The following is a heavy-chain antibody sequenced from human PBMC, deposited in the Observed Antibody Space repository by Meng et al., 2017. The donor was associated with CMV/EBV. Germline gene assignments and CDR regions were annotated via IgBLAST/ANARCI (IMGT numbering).Heavy chain of an antibody. CDR3: TEGGGYYGSGSYYYGMDV. J-gene: IGHJ6*02. CDR1: GFTFGDYA. CDR2: IRSKADGGTT. V-gene: IGHV3-49*04. D-gene: IGHD3-10*01. Sequence: GGSLRLSCTASGFTFGDYAMSWVRQAPGKGLEWVGFIRSKADGGTTEYAASVKGRFTISRDDSKSIAYLQMNSLKTEDTAVYYCTEGGGYYGSGSYYYGMDVWGQGTTVTVSS.